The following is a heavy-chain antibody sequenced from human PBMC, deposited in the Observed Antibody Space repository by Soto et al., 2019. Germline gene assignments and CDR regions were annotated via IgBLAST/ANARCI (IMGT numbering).Heavy chain of an antibody. V-gene: IGHV4-59*01. CDR2: VYNSWNT. J-gene: IGHJ3*02. D-gene: IGHD2-21*02. CDR1: DGSISSYY. CDR3: KRKNQGDYAFDI. Sequence: SETLSLTCYVSDGSISSYYWSWIRQPPGKGLEWIGYVYNSWNTYYNPSLESRVTISVETSKNQISLKLRSVTAAETAAYYCKRKNQGDYAFDIWGQGSMVTVSS.